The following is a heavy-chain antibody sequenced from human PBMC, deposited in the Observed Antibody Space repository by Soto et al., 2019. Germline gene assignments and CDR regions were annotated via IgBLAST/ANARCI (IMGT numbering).Heavy chain of an antibody. V-gene: IGHV4-39*01. Sequence: QVQLQESGPGLVWPSETLSLTCTVSGGSISTNIYYWGWIRQPPGKGLEWIGSIYYTGNTFYNPSLKSRGPLSVDTSENQFSLRLSSVTAADTAVYYCARHSHEDHGDPNWFDPWGQGTLVTVSS. CDR1: GGSISTNIYY. CDR3: ARHSHEDHGDPNWFDP. CDR2: IYYTGNT. D-gene: IGHD4-17*01. J-gene: IGHJ5*02.